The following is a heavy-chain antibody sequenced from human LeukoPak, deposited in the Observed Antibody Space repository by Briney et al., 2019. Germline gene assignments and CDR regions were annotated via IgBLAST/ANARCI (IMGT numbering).Heavy chain of an antibody. J-gene: IGHJ3*01. Sequence: SVKVSCKASGGTFSGYIITWVRQAPGQGLEWMGRIIPIFGTPDYAQKFQGRVTITADESTSTAYMELSRLRFEDTAVYYCARQGYTNNLGGYFGDKDDGFDLWGQGTMVTVSS. CDR3: ARQGYTNNLGGYFGDKDDGFDL. V-gene: IGHV1-69*13. D-gene: IGHD3-9*01. CDR2: IIPIFGTP. CDR1: GGTFSGYI.